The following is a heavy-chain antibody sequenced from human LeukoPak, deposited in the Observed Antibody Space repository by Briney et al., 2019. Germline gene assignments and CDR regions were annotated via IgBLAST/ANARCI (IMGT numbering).Heavy chain of an antibody. J-gene: IGHJ4*02. CDR1: GGSISSGGYS. CDR3: ARAKTDYYDSSGYYFDY. V-gene: IGHV4-30-2*01. Sequence: SETLSLTCAVSGGSISSGGYSWSWIRQPPGKGLEWIGYIYHSGSTYYNLSLKSRVTISVDRSKNQFSLKLSSVTAADTAVYYCARAKTDYYDSSGYYFDYWGQGTLVTVSS. D-gene: IGHD3-22*01. CDR2: IYHSGST.